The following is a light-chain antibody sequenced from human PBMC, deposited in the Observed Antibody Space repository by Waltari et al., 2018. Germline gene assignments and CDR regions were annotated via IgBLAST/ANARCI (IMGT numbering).Light chain of an antibody. J-gene: IGKJ4*01. CDR3: QQYGSSPLT. V-gene: IGKV3-20*01. Sequence: EIVLTQSPGTLSLSPGERATLSCRASRSVSSSYLAWYQPKPGQAPRLLIYGASSRATGIPDRFSGSGSGTDFTLTISRLEPEDFAVYYCQQYGSSPLTFGGGTKVEIK. CDR1: RSVSSSY. CDR2: GAS.